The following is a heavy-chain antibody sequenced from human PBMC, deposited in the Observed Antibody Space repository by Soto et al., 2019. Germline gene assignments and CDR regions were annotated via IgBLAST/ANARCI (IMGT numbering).Heavy chain of an antibody. D-gene: IGHD2-21*02. CDR1: GFTFFTSA. J-gene: IGHJ4*02. V-gene: IGHV1-58*01. CDR2: IVVASGNT. CDR3: AADPYCGGDCYFDY. Sequence: SVKVSGKASGFTFFTSAVQWVRQARGQRLEWIGWIVVASGNTNYAQQFQERVTITRDMSTNTAYMELSSLRSEDTAVYYCAADPYCGGDCYFDYWGQGIMVTVSS.